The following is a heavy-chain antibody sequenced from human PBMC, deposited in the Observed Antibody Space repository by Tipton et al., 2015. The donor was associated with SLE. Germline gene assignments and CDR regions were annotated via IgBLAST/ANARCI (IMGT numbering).Heavy chain of an antibody. CDR2: ISSSGSTI. V-gene: IGHV3-48*03. CDR1: GFTFSSYE. J-gene: IGHJ5*02. CDR3: ARGPNSSSWYGEGNWFDP. Sequence: GSLRLSCAASGFTFSSYEMNWVRQAPGKGLEWVSYISSSGSTIYYADSVKGRFTISRDNAKNSLYLQMNSLRAEDTAVYYCARGPNSSSWYGEGNWFDPWGQGTLVTVSS. D-gene: IGHD6-13*01.